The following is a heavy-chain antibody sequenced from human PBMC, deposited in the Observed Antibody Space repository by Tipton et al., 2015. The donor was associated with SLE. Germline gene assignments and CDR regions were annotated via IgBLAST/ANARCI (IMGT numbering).Heavy chain of an antibody. CDR2: ISSSGSTI. CDR1: GFTFSRYD. D-gene: IGHD6-19*01. J-gene: IGHJ3*02. Sequence: SLRLSCAASGFTFSRYDINWVRQAPGKGLEWVSYISSSGSTIYYADSVKGRFTISRDNAKNSLYLQMNSLRAEDTAVYYCARESVAGTGAFDIWGQGTMVTVSS. CDR3: ARESVAGTGAFDI. V-gene: IGHV3-48*03.